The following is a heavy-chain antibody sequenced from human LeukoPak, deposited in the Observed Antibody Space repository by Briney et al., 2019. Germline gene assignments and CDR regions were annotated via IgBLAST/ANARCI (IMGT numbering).Heavy chain of an antibody. CDR1: GFTFGDYG. CDR3: TRVRGVIVEGFDY. V-gene: IGHV3-49*04. J-gene: IGHJ4*02. Sequence: GGSLRLSCTDSGFTFGDYGMSWVRQAPGKGLEGVGLIRSKTYGGTTEHAASVKGRFTMSRDDSKSIAYLQMNSLKTEDTAVYYCTRVRGVIVEGFDYWGQGTLVTVSS. CDR2: IRSKTYGGTT. D-gene: IGHD3-10*01.